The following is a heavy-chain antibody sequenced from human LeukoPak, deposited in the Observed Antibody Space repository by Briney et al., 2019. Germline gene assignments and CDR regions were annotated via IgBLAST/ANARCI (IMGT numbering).Heavy chain of an antibody. CDR2: ISSSGGST. CDR1: GFTFSNAW. D-gene: IGHD1-1*01. CDR3: AKAAGTTRRLYDY. V-gene: IGHV3-23*01. J-gene: IGHJ4*02. Sequence: GGSLRLSCAASGFTFSNAWMSWVRQAPGKGLEWVSGISSSGGSTYYADSVKGRFTISRDNSKNTLYLQMNSLRAEDTAVYYCAKAAGTTRRLYDYWGQGTLVTVSS.